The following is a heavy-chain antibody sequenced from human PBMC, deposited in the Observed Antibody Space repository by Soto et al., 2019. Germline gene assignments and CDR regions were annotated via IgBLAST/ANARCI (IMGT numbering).Heavy chain of an antibody. J-gene: IGHJ3*02. CDR2: ISWNSGSI. CDR3: AKGVRLLLRMAFDI. Sequence: GGSLRLSCAASGFTFDDYAMHWVRQAPGKGLEWVSGISWNSGSIGYADSVKGRFTISRDNAKNSLYLQMNSLRAEDTALYYCAKGVRLLLRMAFDIWGQGTMVTVSS. D-gene: IGHD2-15*01. CDR1: GFTFDDYA. V-gene: IGHV3-9*01.